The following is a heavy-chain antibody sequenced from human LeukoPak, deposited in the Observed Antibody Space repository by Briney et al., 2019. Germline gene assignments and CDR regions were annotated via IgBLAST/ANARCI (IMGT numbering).Heavy chain of an antibody. Sequence: GGSLRLSCAASGFTFSSYSMNWVRQAPGKGLEWVSSISSSSSYLYYADSVKGRFTISRDNAKNSLYLQMNSLRAEDTAVYYCARGVGAVAGTENWFDPWGQGTLVTVSS. CDR3: ARGVGAVAGTENWFDP. CDR1: GFTFSSYS. V-gene: IGHV3-21*01. D-gene: IGHD6-19*01. J-gene: IGHJ5*02. CDR2: ISSSSSYL.